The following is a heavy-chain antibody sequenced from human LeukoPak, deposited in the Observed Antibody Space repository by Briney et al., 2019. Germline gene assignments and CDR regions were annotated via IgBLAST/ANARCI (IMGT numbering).Heavy chain of an antibody. CDR1: GGTFSSYA. D-gene: IGHD3-10*01. CDR2: IIPIFGTA. J-gene: IGHJ3*02. CDR3: AMVRGVGDAFDI. Sequence: PVASVKVSCMASGGTFSSYAISWVRQAPGQGLEWMGGIIPIFGTANYAQKFQGRVTITADESTSTAYMELSSLRSEDTAVYYCAMVRGVGDAFDIWGQGTMVTVSS. V-gene: IGHV1-69*13.